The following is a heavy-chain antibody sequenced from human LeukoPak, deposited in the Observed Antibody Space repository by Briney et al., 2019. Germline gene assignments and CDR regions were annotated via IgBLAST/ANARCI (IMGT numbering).Heavy chain of an antibody. CDR2: IYYSGST. V-gene: IGHV4-59*12. CDR1: GGSISSYY. J-gene: IGHJ3*02. Sequence: SETLSLTCTVSGGSISSYYWSWIRQPPGKGLEWIGYIYYSGSTNYNPSLKSRVTISVDTSKNHFSLKLSSVTAADTAVYYCTRLGFDSSGIGAYAFDIWGQGTVVTVSS. CDR3: TRLGFDSSGIGAYAFDI. D-gene: IGHD3-22*01.